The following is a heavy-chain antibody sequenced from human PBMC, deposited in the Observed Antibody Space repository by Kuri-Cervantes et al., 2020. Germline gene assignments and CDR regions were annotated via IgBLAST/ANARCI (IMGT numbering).Heavy chain of an antibody. Sequence: GESLKISCKGSGYSFTSYWIGWVRQMPGKGLEWMGIIYPGDSDTRYSPSFQGQVTISADKSISTAYLQWSSLKASDTAMYYCARLLPYCSSTXXFADAFDIWGQGTMVTVSS. CDR3: ARLLPYCSSTXXFADAFDI. CDR2: IYPGDSDT. V-gene: IGHV5-51*01. J-gene: IGHJ3*02. CDR1: GYSFTSYW. D-gene: IGHD2-2*01.